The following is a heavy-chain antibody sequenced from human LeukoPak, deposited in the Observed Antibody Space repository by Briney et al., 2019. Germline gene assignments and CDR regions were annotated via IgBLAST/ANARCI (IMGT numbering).Heavy chain of an antibody. D-gene: IGHD4-11*01. CDR3: ARHDYSNYYYGMDG. V-gene: IGHV4-30-4*01. Sequence: SQTLSLTCTVSGGSFSSGDYYWSRLRRPPGTGLEWLGYIYYSGSTYYNPSLKSRVTISVDTSKNQFSLKLSSVTAADTAVYYCARHDYSNYYYGMDGGGQGPTVTVSS. CDR2: IYYSGST. CDR1: GGSFSSGDYY. J-gene: IGHJ6*02.